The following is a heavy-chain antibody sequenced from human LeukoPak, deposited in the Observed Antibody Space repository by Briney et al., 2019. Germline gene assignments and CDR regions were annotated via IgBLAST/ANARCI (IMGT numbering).Heavy chain of an antibody. CDR2: INHSGST. J-gene: IGHJ5*02. CDR1: GGSFSGYY. Sequence: SETPSLTCAVYGGSFSGYYWSWIRQPPGKGLEWIGEINHSGSTDYNPSLKSRVTISVDTSKNQFSLKLSSVTAADTAVYYCARRPSTIFGVVPALRYWFDPWGQGTLVTVSS. D-gene: IGHD3-3*01. CDR3: ARRPSTIFGVVPALRYWFDP. V-gene: IGHV4-34*01.